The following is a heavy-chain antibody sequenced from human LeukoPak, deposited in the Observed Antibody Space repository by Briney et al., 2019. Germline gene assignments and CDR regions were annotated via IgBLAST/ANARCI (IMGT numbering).Heavy chain of an antibody. CDR3: AKEAGIVVDGYFQH. D-gene: IGHD2-15*01. J-gene: IGHJ1*01. CDR1: GFTFSDYY. Sequence: GGSLRLSCAASGFTFSDYYMSWIRQAPGKGLEWVSYISSSGSTIYYAASVKGRSTISRDNSKNTLYLQMNSLRAEDTAVYYCAKEAGIVVDGYFQHWGQAPWSPSPQ. V-gene: IGHV3-11*01. CDR2: ISSSGSTI.